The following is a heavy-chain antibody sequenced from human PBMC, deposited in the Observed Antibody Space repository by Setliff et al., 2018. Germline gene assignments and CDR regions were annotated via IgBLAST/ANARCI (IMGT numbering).Heavy chain of an antibody. J-gene: IGHJ4*02. CDR2: IKGKANGGIT. D-gene: IGHD1-7*01. Sequence: GGSLRLSCAASGFAFNNAWVNWVRQAPGKGLEWVGRIKGKANGGITDYGAAARGTFTISSDDAESAVFLQMDSLRAEDTAVFYCVAVRWNYPTVWGQGTLVTVSS. V-gene: IGHV3-15*01. CDR3: VAVRWNYPTV. CDR1: GFAFNNAW.